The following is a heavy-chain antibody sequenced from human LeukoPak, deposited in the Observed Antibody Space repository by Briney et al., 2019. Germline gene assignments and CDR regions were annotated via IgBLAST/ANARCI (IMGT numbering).Heavy chain of an antibody. V-gene: IGHV3-20*04. J-gene: IGHJ6*03. CDR3: ARGTIYYYYMDV. CDR2: INWDGGST. CDR1: GFTFDDYG. D-gene: IGHD2-8*01. Sequence: GGSLRLSCAASGFTFDDYGMSWVRQAPGKGLEWVSGINWDGGSTGYADSVKGRFTISRDNAKNSLYLQMNSLKVEDTALYYCARGTIYYYYMDVWGKGTTVTVSS.